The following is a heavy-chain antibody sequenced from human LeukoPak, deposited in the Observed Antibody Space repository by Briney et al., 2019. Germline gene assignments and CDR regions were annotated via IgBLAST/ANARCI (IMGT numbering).Heavy chain of an antibody. V-gene: IGHV4-34*01. D-gene: IGHD3-10*01. CDR3: ARGPASGSNFAWFDP. J-gene: IGHJ5*02. Sequence: KPSETLSLTCAVYGGSLNGYYWSWIRQPPGKGLEWIGEINHSGSTNYNPSLKSRVTISVDMSKNQFSLELSSVTAADTAVYYCARGPASGSNFAWFDPWGQGTLVTVSS. CDR2: INHSGST. CDR1: GGSLNGYY.